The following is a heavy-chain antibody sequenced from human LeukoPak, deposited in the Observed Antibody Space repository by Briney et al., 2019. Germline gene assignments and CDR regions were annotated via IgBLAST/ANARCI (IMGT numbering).Heavy chain of an antibody. J-gene: IGHJ4*02. Sequence: GGSLRLSCAASGFTFSSYTVNWVRQAPGKGLDWVSIIYSGGTTNYADSVKGRFTISRDNSKNTLYLQLNSLRAEDTAVYYCARDRTYGSSGYYFDYWGQGTLVAVSS. V-gene: IGHV3-66*01. CDR2: IYSGGTT. CDR3: ARDRTYGSSGYYFDY. CDR1: GFTFSSYT. D-gene: IGHD3-22*01.